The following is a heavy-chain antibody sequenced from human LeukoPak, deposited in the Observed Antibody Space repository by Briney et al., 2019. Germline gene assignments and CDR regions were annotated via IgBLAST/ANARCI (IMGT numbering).Heavy chain of an antibody. Sequence: SETLSLTCTVSGGSISSYYWSWIRQPPGKGLEWIGYIYYSGSTNYNPSLKSRVTISVDTSKNQFSLKLSSVTAADTAVYYCARSMIAAMDTGFYFDYWGQGTLVTVSS. CDR2: IYYSGST. V-gene: IGHV4-59*08. CDR1: GGSISSYY. CDR3: ARSMIAAMDTGFYFDY. J-gene: IGHJ4*02. D-gene: IGHD3-22*01.